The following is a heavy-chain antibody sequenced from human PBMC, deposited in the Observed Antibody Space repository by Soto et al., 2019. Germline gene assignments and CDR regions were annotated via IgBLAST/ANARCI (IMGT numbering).Heavy chain of an antibody. J-gene: IGHJ5*02. CDR1: GGSFSGYY. CDR3: ARVTYSGAVNWFDP. CDR2: INHSGST. V-gene: IGHV4-34*01. D-gene: IGHD3-10*01. Sequence: QVQLQQWGAGLLKPSETLSLTCAVYGGSFSGYYWSWIRQPPGKGLEWIGEINHSGSTNYNPSLKSRVTISVDTSKNQFSLKLSSVTAAYTAVYYCARVTYSGAVNWFDPWGQGTLVTVSS.